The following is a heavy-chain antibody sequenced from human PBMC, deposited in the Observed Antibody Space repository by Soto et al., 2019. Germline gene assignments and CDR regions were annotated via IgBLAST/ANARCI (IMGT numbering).Heavy chain of an antibody. Sequence: QVLLVQSGAEVKKPGSTVRVSCKASRDTFNNYDITWVRQAPGQGFEWMGRIIPMVGTTNYAQQFQGRVTIPAEKSTTTAYRELSSLPSEDTAVYYCARGGGGNYGDYSWFAPWGQGTLVTVSS. V-gene: IGHV1-69*08. J-gene: IGHJ5*02. CDR3: ARGGGGNYGDYSWFAP. CDR1: RDTFNNYD. D-gene: IGHD4-17*01. CDR2: IIPMVGTT.